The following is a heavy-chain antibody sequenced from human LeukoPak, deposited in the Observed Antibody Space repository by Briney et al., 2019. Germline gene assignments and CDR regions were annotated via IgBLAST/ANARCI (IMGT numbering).Heavy chain of an antibody. V-gene: IGHV4-39*07. D-gene: IGHD3-10*01. J-gene: IGHJ4*02. Sequence: SETLSLTCTVSAGSISSTSYSWGWIRQPPGKGLEWIGSVYYSGSTNYNPSLKSRVTISVDTSKNQFSLKLSSVTDADTAIYYCARGSRRELEFNYWGQGTLVTVSS. CDR1: AGSISSTSYS. CDR2: VYYSGST. CDR3: ARGSRRELEFNY.